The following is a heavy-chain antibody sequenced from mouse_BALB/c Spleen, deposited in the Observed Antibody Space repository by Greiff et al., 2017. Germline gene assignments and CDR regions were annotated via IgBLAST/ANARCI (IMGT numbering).Heavy chain of an antibody. J-gene: IGHJ4*01. CDR2: INPYNGDT. Sequence: VQLQQSGPELVKPGASVKISCKASGYSFTGYFMNWVMQSHGKSLEWIGRINPYNGDTFYNQKFKGKATLTVDKSSSTAHMELRSLASEDSAVYYCARLGNAMDYWGQGTSVTVSS. CDR1: GYSFTGYF. V-gene: IGHV1-20*02. CDR3: ARLGNAMDY.